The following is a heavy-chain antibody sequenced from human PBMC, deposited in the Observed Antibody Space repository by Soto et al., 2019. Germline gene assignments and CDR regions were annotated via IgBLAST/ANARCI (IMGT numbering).Heavy chain of an antibody. Sequence: EVQLLESGGGLVQPGGSLRLSCAASGFTFSSYAMSWVRQAPGKGLEWVSAISGSGGSTYYADSVKGRFTISRDNSKNTLYLQMNSLRAADTAVYYCAKSDRFCGGDCYTPLDYWGQGTLVTVSS. CDR3: AKSDRFCGGDCYTPLDY. D-gene: IGHD2-21*01. CDR1: GFTFSSYA. J-gene: IGHJ4*02. V-gene: IGHV3-23*01. CDR2: ISGSGGST.